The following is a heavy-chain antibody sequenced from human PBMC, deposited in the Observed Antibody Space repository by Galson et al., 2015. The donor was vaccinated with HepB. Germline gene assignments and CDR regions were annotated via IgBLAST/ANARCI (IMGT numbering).Heavy chain of an antibody. D-gene: IGHD5-18*01. CDR1: GFSFNRFT. CDR3: AREVSDTLGAGLRDY. Sequence: SLRLSCAASGFSFNRFTMIWVRQPPGKGLEWVSSISGSSDDIYYADLLKGRFTISRDNAKNSVYLHMRSLRAEDTAVYYCAREVSDTLGAGLRDYWGQGTLVTVSS. V-gene: IGHV3-21*01. J-gene: IGHJ4*02. CDR2: ISGSSDDI.